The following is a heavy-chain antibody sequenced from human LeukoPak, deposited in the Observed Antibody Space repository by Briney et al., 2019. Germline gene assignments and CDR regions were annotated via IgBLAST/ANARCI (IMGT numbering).Heavy chain of an antibody. J-gene: IGHJ4*02. CDR1: GYTFTGDY. D-gene: IGHD1-26*01. CDR2: INPNSGGT. Sequence: ASVKVSCKASGYTFTGDYMHWVRQAPGQGLEGLGRINPNSGGTSYAQKFLGRVTMTRDTSISTAYMELTRLTSDDTAMYYCARSTVVGATIGDYWGQGTLVTVSS. V-gene: IGHV1-2*06. CDR3: ARSTVVGATIGDY.